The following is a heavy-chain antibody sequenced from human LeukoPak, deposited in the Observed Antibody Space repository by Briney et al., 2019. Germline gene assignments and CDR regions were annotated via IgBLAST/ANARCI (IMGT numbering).Heavy chain of an antibody. J-gene: IGHJ4*02. D-gene: IGHD6-19*01. CDR2: ISSSGSTI. CDR1: GFTFSDYY. CDR3: ASSSSGWYSFFGY. Sequence: GGSLRLSCAAPGFTFSDYYMSWIRQAPGKGLERVSYISSSGSTIYYADSVKGRFTISRDNAKNSLYLQMNSLRAEDTAVYYCASSSSGWYSFFGYWGQGTLVTVSS. V-gene: IGHV3-11*01.